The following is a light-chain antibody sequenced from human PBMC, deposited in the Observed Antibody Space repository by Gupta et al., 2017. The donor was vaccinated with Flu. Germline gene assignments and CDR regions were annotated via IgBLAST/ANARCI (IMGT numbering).Light chain of an antibody. CDR1: QSISSY. Sequence: TITCRASQSISSYLNWYQQKPGKAPKLLIYAASSLQSGVPSRLSGSGSGTDFTLTISSLQPEDFATYYCQQSYSTPLTFGGGTKVEIK. V-gene: IGKV1-39*01. CDR2: AAS. J-gene: IGKJ4*01. CDR3: QQSYSTPLT.